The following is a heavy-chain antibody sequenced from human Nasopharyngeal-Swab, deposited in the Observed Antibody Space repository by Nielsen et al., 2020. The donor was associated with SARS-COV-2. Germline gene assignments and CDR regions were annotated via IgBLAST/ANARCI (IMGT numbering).Heavy chain of an antibody. CDR1: GFTFDDYA. Sequence: AGSLRLTCAASGFTFDDYAMHWVRQAPGKGLEWVSLISGDGGSTYYADSVKGRFTISRDNSKNSLYLQMNSLRTEDTALYYCVKVGLYYYYYYMDVWGKGTTVTVSS. CDR2: ISGDGGST. CDR3: VKVGLYYYYYYMDV. D-gene: IGHD3-10*01. J-gene: IGHJ6*03. V-gene: IGHV3-43*02.